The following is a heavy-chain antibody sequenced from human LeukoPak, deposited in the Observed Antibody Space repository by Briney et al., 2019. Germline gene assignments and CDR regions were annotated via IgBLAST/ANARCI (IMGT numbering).Heavy chain of an antibody. J-gene: IGHJ4*02. CDR1: GYTFTSYD. D-gene: IGHD3-9*01. CDR3: ARAHRPDILTGYHAYFDY. V-gene: IGHV1-2*02. CDR2: MNPNSYGT. Sequence: ASVKVFCKASGYTFTSYDINGVRQATGQGLEGMRCMNPNSYGTNCAQNFQGRVTMSIDTSMSTAYMKVSRLRSDDTAVYSCARAHRPDILTGYHAYFDYWGQGTLVTVSS.